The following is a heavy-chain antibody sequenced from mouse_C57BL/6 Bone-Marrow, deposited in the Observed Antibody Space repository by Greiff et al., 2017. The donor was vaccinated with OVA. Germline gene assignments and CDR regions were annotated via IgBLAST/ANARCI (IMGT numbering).Heavy chain of an antibody. Sequence: VQLQQPGAELVKPGASVKMSCKASGYTFTSYWITWVKQRPGQGLEWIGDIYPGSGSTNYNEKFKSKATLTVDTSSRTAYMQLSSLTSEDSAVYYCARWGYDYDWAMDYWGQGTSVTVSS. D-gene: IGHD2-4*01. J-gene: IGHJ4*01. CDR3: ARWGYDYDWAMDY. CDR2: IYPGSGST. CDR1: GYTFTSYW. V-gene: IGHV1-55*01.